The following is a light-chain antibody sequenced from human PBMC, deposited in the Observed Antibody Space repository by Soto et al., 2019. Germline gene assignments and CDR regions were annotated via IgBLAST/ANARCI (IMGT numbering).Light chain of an antibody. CDR2: AAA. J-gene: IGKJ1*01. CDR1: HDISRW. Sequence: DVQMTQSPSSVSASVGDRVTITCRASHDISRWLTWYQVRPGKAPKALIYAAASLQSGVPSRFSGSGSGTEYTLTISSLQPEDVATYYCQQATDFPPTCGQGTKVDIK. V-gene: IGKV1-12*01. CDR3: QQATDFPPT.